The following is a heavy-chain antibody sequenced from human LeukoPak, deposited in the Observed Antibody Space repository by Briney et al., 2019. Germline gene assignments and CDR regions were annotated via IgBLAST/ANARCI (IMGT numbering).Heavy chain of an antibody. Sequence: PSETLSLTCAVYGGSFSGYYWSWIRQPPGKGLEWIGEINHSGSTNYNPSLKSRVTISVDTSKNQFSLKLSSVTAADTAVYYCAREMGTEFDYWGQGTLVTVSS. CDR2: INHSGST. CDR3: AREMGTEFDY. CDR1: GGSFSGYY. J-gene: IGHJ4*02. V-gene: IGHV4-34*01. D-gene: IGHD5-24*01.